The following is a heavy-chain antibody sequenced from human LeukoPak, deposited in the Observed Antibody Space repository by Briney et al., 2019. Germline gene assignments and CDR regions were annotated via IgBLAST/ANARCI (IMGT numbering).Heavy chain of an antibody. CDR2: SRDKGQSHAT. J-gene: IGHJ4*02. D-gene: IGHD2/OR15-2a*01. V-gene: IGHV3-72*01. Sequence: GGSLRLSSDASGFTFSDYHMDSVRQAPGKGLEWVGRSRDKGQSHATEYAASVRGRFTISRDDSKNSLSLQLNSLKTEDTAVYYCARDSKKHSHDYWGQGILVTVSS. CDR3: ARDSKKHSHDY. CDR1: GFTFSDYH.